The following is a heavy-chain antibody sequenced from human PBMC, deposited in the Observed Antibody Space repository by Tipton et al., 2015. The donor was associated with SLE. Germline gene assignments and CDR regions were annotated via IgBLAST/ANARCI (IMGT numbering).Heavy chain of an antibody. CDR1: GFTFSSYW. D-gene: IGHD3-3*01. J-gene: IGHJ4*02. Sequence: GSLRLSCAASGFTFSSYWMHWVRQAPGKGLVWVSRINSDGSSTSYADSVKGRFTISKDNSKNTLYLQMNSLRAEDTAVYYCAKTGSDFWSGYSYWGQGTLVTVSS. CDR2: INSDGSST. V-gene: IGHV3-74*01. CDR3: AKTGSDFWSGYSY.